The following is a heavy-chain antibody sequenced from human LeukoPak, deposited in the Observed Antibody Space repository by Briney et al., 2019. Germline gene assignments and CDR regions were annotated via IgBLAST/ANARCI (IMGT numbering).Heavy chain of an antibody. CDR2: ISSSGSPI. V-gene: IGHV3-48*03. Sequence: QPGGSLRLSYAASGFTFSSYEMNWVRQAPGKGLEWVSYISSSGSPIFYADSVKGRFTISRDNAKNSLYLQMNSLRAEDTAVYYCASRRTGYSRAFDMWGQGTMVTVSS. CDR1: GFTFSSYE. D-gene: IGHD5-12*01. J-gene: IGHJ3*02. CDR3: ASRRTGYSRAFDM.